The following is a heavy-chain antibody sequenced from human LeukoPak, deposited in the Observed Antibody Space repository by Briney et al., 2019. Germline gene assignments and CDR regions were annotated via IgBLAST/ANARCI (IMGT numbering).Heavy chain of an antibody. CDR1: GYSFTSYW. CDR2: IGPSDSYT. J-gene: IGHJ5*02. Sequence: GESLKISCKGSGYSFTSYWISWVRQMPGKGLEWMGRIGPSDSYTNYSPSFQGHVTISADKSISTAYLQWSSLKASDTAMYYCARQIRITMVRGAIRGGWFDPWGQGTLVTVSS. V-gene: IGHV5-10-1*01. D-gene: IGHD3-10*01. CDR3: ARQIRITMVRGAIRGGWFDP.